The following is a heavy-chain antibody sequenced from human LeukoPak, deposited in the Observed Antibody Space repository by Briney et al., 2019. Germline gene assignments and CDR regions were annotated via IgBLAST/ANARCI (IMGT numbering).Heavy chain of an antibody. CDR3: AKAGGQWLVRHDAFDI. CDR2: ISYDGSNK. Sequence: PGGSLRLSCAASGFTFSSYGMHWVRQAPGKGLEWVAVISYDGSNKYYADSVKGRFTISRDNSKNTLYLQMNSLRAEDTAVYYCAKAGGQWLVRHDAFDIWGQGTMVTVSS. V-gene: IGHV3-30*18. D-gene: IGHD6-19*01. J-gene: IGHJ3*02. CDR1: GFTFSSYG.